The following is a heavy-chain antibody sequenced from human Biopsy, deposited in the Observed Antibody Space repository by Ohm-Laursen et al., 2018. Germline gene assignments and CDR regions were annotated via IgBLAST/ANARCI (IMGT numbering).Heavy chain of an antibody. D-gene: IGHD1-26*01. CDR2: IDWAGDT. CDR3: ARASASQYYGVDV. J-gene: IGHJ6*02. Sequence: TQTLTLTCTFSGFSFTTVGMRVTWIRQAPGKALEWLAHIDWAGDTRYSASLKTRLSISKDTFKDQVALTMTDIDPVDTATYYCARASASQYYGVDVWGQGTSVTVSS. V-gene: IGHV2-70*04. CDR1: GFSFTTVGMR.